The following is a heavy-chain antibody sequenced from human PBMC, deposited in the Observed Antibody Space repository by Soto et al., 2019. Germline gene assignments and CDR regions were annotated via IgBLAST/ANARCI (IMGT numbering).Heavy chain of an antibody. J-gene: IGHJ6*02. CDR1: GSTFSSYS. D-gene: IGHD1-1*01. CDR2: ISSSSSYI. Sequence: LRLSCAASGSTFSSYSMNWVRQAPGKGLEWVSSISSSSSYIYYADSVKGRFTISRDNAKNSLYLQMNSLRAEDTAVYYCAGGTGTTHYYYGMDVWGQGTTVTVSS. V-gene: IGHV3-21*01. CDR3: AGGTGTTHYYYGMDV.